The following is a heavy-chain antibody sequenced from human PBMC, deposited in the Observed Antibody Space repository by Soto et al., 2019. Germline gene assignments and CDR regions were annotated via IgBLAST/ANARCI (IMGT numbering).Heavy chain of an antibody. CDR1: GGSFSGHY. CDR3: ARAVTVLLWFGELLGGYGMDV. CDR2: INHSGST. Sequence: SETLSLTCAVYGGSFSGHYWSWIRQPPRKGLEWIGEINHSGSTNHNPSLKSRVTISVDTSKNQFSLKLSSVTAADTAVYYCARAVTVLLWFGELLGGYGMDVRGQGTTVTVSS. J-gene: IGHJ6*02. V-gene: IGHV4-34*01. D-gene: IGHD3-10*01.